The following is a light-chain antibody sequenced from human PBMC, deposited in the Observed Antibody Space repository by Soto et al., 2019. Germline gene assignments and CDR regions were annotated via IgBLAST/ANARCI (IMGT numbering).Light chain of an antibody. CDR3: HQANSFPLA. CDR2: DAS. V-gene: IGKV1-12*01. CDR1: QGISRW. Sequence: DIQMTQSPSSVSASVEDRVTITCRASQGISRWLAWYQQKPGKAPNLLIYDASSLQSGVPSRFSGIGSGTVFTFTISILQPEDSATYYCHQANSFPLAFGGGTKGYIK. J-gene: IGKJ4*01.